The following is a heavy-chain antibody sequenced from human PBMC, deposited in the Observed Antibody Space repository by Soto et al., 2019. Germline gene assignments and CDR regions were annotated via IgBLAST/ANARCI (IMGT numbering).Heavy chain of an antibody. J-gene: IGHJ4*02. V-gene: IGHV3-33*01. CDR2: IWYDGSNK. D-gene: IGHD1-26*01. Sequence: QVQLVESGGGVVQPGRSLRLSCAASGFTFSSYGMHWVRQAPGKGLEWVAVIWYDGSNKYYADSVKGRFTISRDNSNNTLYLQMNSLRAEDTAVYYCARDGGGSYYHDYWGQGTLVTVSS. CDR1: GFTFSSYG. CDR3: ARDGGGSYYHDY.